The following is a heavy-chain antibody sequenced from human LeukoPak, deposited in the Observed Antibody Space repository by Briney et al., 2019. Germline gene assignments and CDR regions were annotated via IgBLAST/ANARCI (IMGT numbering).Heavy chain of an antibody. CDR2: ISGSGGTT. V-gene: IGHV3-23*01. D-gene: IGHD4-17*01. Sequence: GGSLRLSCTASGFTFSDYAMNWVRQAPGKGLEWVSVISGSGGTTYYADSVKGRLTISRDNSKNTLYLQANSLRADDTAVYYCAKGSSRGPTMTLFDPWGQGTLVTVSS. J-gene: IGHJ5*02. CDR1: GFTFSDYA. CDR3: AKGSSRGPTMTLFDP.